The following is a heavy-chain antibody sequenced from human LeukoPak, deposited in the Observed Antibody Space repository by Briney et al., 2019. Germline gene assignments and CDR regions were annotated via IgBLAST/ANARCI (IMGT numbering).Heavy chain of an antibody. J-gene: IGHJ3*02. CDR3: ARSHSSGWRGDAFDI. CDR2: IYYSGST. D-gene: IGHD6-19*01. CDR1: GGSISSYY. Sequence: PSETLSLTCTVSGGSISSYYWSWIRQPRGKGLEWIGYIYYSGSTNYNPSLKSRVTISVDTSKNQFSLKLSSVTAADTAVYYCARSHSSGWRGDAFDIWGQGTMVTVSS. V-gene: IGHV4-59*01.